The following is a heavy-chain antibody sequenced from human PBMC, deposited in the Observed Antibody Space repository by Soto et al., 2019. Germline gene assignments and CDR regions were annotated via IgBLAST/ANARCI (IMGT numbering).Heavy chain of an antibody. Sequence: EVQLVESGGGLVQPGRSLRLSCAASGFTFDDYAMHWVRQAPGKGLEWVSGISWNSGSIGYADSAKGRFITSRDNAKNSLYLQMNSLRPEDTALYYCAKDAAATYYHYYYMDVWGKGTTVTVSS. CDR2: ISWNSGSI. CDR3: AKDAAATYYHYYYMDV. V-gene: IGHV3-9*01. CDR1: GFTFDDYA. J-gene: IGHJ6*03. D-gene: IGHD2-15*01.